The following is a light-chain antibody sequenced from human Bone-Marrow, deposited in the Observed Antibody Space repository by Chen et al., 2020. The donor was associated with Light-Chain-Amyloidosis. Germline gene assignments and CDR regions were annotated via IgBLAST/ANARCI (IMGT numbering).Light chain of an antibody. V-gene: IGLV3-25*03. Sequence: SYELTQPPSVSVSPGQTARITCSGDDLPPKYAYGYQQKPGQAPVLVIHRDTERPSGISSRFSGSSSGTTATLTISGVQAEDEADYHCQSADSSGTYEAIFGGGTKLTVL. CDR3: QSADSSGTYEAI. CDR1: DLPPKY. CDR2: RDT. J-gene: IGLJ2*01.